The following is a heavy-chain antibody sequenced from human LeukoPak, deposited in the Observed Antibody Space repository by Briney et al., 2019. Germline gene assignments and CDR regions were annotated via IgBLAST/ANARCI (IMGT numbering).Heavy chain of an antibody. CDR2: IYSGGST. CDR3: ARGSGYSYGYAYFDY. J-gene: IGHJ4*02. D-gene: IGHD5-18*01. V-gene: IGHV3-53*01. Sequence: GGSLRLSCAASGFTVSSNYMSWVRQAPGKGLEWVSVIYSGGSTYYADSVKGRFTISRDNSKNTLYLQMNSLRAEDTAVYYCARGSGYSYGYAYFDYWAQGTLVTVSS. CDR1: GFTVSSNY.